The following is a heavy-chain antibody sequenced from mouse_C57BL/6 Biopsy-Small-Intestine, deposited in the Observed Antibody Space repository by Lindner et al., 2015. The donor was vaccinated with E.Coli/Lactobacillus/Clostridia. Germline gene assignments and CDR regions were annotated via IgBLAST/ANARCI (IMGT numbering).Heavy chain of an antibody. J-gene: IGHJ4*01. V-gene: IGHV1-84*02. D-gene: IGHD2-2*01. CDR3: ALWFGQLLPIPVFDY. CDR2: INTANGDT. CDR1: GYTFTNYG. Sequence: KVFCKASGYTFTNYGIHWVRQAPGQRLEWMGWINTANGDTKYSQNFQGRVTITRDTSASTAYIELSSLISEDTAVYYCALWFGQLLPIPVFDYWGQGTLVTVSS.